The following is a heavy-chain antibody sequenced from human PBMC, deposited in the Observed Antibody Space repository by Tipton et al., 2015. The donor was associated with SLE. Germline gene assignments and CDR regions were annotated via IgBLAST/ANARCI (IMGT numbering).Heavy chain of an antibody. V-gene: IGHV4-31*03. CDR1: GGFISSGGYF. CDR2: MYYSGSS. Sequence: TLSLTCTVTGGFISSGGYFWNWSRQHPGEGLEWFGYMYYSGSSFYNPSRQSRVSISVDTSKNQFSLKLTSVTAADTAVYYCARARGRTSWTLDYWGQGTLVTVSS. J-gene: IGHJ4*02. CDR3: ARARGRTSWTLDY. D-gene: IGHD2-2*01.